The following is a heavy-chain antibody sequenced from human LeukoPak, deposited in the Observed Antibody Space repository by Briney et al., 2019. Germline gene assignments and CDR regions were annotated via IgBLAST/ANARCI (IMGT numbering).Heavy chain of an antibody. CDR1: GYTFTSYY. CDR3: AREARPVAFDI. J-gene: IGHJ3*02. CDR2: INPSGGST. V-gene: IGHV1-46*01. Sequence: VASVKVSCKASGYTFTSYYMHWVRQAPGQGLEWMGIINPSGGSTSYAQKFQGRVTMTRDTSTNTVYMELSSLRSEDTAVYYCAREARPVAFDIWGQGTMVTVSS.